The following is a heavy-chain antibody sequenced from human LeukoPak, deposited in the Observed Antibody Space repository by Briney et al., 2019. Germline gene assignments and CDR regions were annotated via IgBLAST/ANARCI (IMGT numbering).Heavy chain of an antibody. CDR3: ATVMVGSELPIVTYYYDSSGYSFDY. J-gene: IGHJ4*02. Sequence: ASVKVSCKASGYIFSKFGISWVRQAPGQGLEWMGWISTENGDTDYAKEFQGRVTMTAETSTNTAYLEMRGLKYEDTAIYYCATVMVGSELPIVTYYYDSSGYSFDYWGQGTLVTVSS. CDR1: GYIFSKFG. V-gene: IGHV1-18*01. D-gene: IGHD3-22*01. CDR2: ISTENGDT.